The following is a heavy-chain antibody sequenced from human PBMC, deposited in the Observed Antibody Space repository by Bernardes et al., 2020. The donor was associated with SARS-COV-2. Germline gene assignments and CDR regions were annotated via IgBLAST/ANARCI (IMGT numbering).Heavy chain of an antibody. CDR2: IWYDGSNK. CDR1: GFTFSTYG. V-gene: IGHV3-33*01. J-gene: IGHJ4*02. D-gene: IGHD2-2*01. CDR3: ARGSLFYHNDEGPFHD. Sequence: GGSLRLSCAASGFTFSTYGMHWLRQAPGRGLEWVAVIWYDGSNKYYADSVKGRFTISRDNSKNTLYLHMNSLRAEDTAVYYCARGSLFYHNDEGPFHDWGQGTLVTVSS.